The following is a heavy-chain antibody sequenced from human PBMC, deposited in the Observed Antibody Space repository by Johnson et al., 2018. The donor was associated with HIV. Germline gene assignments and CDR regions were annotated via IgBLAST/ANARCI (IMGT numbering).Heavy chain of an antibody. Sequence: VQLVESGGGLVQPGGSLRLSCAASGFTVSSNYMTWVRQAPGKGLEWVSVIFSGGSTYYADSVKGRFTISRDNSKNTRYLQMNSLRAEDTAVYYCAIACRDGYTCDAFDIWGQGTMVTVSS. CDR1: GFTVSSNY. V-gene: IGHV3-66*01. CDR3: AIACRDGYTCDAFDI. D-gene: IGHD5-24*01. J-gene: IGHJ3*02. CDR2: IFSGGST.